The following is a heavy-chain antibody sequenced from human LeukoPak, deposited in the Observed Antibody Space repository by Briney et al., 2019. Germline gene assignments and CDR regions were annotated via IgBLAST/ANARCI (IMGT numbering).Heavy chain of an antibody. J-gene: IGHJ4*02. CDR3: AKVSWTRDADNSDY. CDR1: GFTFSSYA. V-gene: IGHV3-30*04. D-gene: IGHD5-24*01. Sequence: GRSLRLSCAASGFTFSSYAMHWVRQAPGKGLEWVAVISYDGSNKYYADSVKGRFTISRDNSKNTLYLQMNSLRAEDTAVYYCAKVSWTRDADNSDYWDREPWSPSPQ. CDR2: ISYDGSNK.